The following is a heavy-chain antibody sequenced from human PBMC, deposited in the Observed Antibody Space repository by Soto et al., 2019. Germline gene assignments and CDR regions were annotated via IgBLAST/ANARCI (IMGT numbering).Heavy chain of an antibody. CDR1: GFTFSNYA. Sequence: GGSLRLSCAASGFTFSNYAMSWVRQAPGKGLEWVSSVSGSGATTYYADSVKGRFTISRDNSKSTLYLQMNSLRAEDTAVYYCAKDRKYSGYDNSFDYWGQGTLVTVSS. D-gene: IGHD5-12*01. CDR2: VSGSGATT. CDR3: AKDRKYSGYDNSFDY. J-gene: IGHJ4*02. V-gene: IGHV3-23*01.